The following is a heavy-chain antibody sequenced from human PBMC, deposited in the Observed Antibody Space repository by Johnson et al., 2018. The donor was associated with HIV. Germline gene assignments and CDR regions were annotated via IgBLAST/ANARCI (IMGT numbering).Heavy chain of an antibody. CDR2: IKSKTDGAAI. D-gene: IGHD3-10*01. CDR3: ARGVDGAFDI. V-gene: IGHV3-15*01. Sequence: VQLVESGGGLVKPGGSLKLSCTASGFTFSNAWMNWVRHAPGKGLEWVGRIKSKTDGAAIHYAAPVKGRFTVSRDDSRNTLYLQMNSLRAEDTAVYYCARGVDGAFDIWGQGTMVTVSS. CDR1: GFTFSNAW. J-gene: IGHJ3*02.